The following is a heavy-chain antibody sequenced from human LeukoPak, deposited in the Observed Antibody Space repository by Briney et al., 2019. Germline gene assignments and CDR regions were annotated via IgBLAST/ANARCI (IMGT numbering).Heavy chain of an antibody. CDR1: GFTFNTYS. CDR3: ARWDDLFLIDF. V-gene: IGHV3-48*04. CDR2: ISSSRSTI. Sequence: GGSLRLSCAGSGFTFNTYSMNWVRQAPGKGLEWVSYISSSRSTIYYADSVKGRFTVSRDNAKNSLDLQMNSLRAEDTAVYYCARWDDLFLIDFWGQGTLVTVSS. J-gene: IGHJ4*02. D-gene: IGHD3-9*01.